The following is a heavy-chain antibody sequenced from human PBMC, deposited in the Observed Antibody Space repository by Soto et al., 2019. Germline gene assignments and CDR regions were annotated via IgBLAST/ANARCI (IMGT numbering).Heavy chain of an antibody. Sequence: PGGSLRLSCTASGFTFSSHSMNWVRQAPGKGLEWISYISSSSSTIYYVDSVKGRFTISRDNAKNSLYLQMNSLRGEDTAVYYCARGSYGDFDYWGQGTLVTVSS. CDR2: ISSSSSTI. CDR1: GFTFSSHS. V-gene: IGHV3-48*01. D-gene: IGHD4-17*01. CDR3: ARGSYGDFDY. J-gene: IGHJ4*02.